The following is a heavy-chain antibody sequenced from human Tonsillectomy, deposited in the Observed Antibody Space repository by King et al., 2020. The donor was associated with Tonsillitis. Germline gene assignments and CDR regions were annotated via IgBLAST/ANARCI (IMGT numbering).Heavy chain of an antibody. CDR1: GYTFTTYG. V-gene: IGHV1-18*01. Sequence: VQLVESGGEVKKPGASVTVSCKASGYTFTTYGISWVRQAPGQGLEGMGWIATKNANTKYAQKFQGRVTMTTDTSTSTAYMELRSLTSDDTAVYYCARTSGIPVPGTFAYWGQGTLVTVSS. CDR3: ARTSGIPVPGTFAY. CDR2: IATKNANT. J-gene: IGHJ4*02. D-gene: IGHD6-19*01.